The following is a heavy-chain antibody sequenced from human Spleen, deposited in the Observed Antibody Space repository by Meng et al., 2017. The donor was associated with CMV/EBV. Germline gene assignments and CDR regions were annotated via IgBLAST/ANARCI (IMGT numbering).Heavy chain of an antibody. J-gene: IGHJ4*02. Sequence: SETLSLTCTVSGGSISSSSYYWGWIRQPPGKGLEWIGSIYYSGSTYYNPSLKSRVTISVDTSKNQFSLKLSSVTAADTALYYCARLPDYLGYFDYWGQGILVTVSS. CDR3: ARLPDYLGYFDY. CDR2: IYYSGST. D-gene: IGHD2-2*01. V-gene: IGHV4-39*01. CDR1: GGSISSSSYY.